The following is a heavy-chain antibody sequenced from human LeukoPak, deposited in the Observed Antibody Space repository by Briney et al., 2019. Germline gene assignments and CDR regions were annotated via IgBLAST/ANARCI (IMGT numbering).Heavy chain of an antibody. CDR1: GGSMSGYY. V-gene: IGHV4-59*01. CDR2: IYYSGSS. D-gene: IGHD3-10*01. J-gene: IGHJ3*02. CDR3: ARGGSGISNAFDI. Sequence: PSETLSLTCTVSGGSMSGYYWGWIRQPPGKGLEWIGYIYYSGSSTHNPSLQSRVTMSVDTPKNQFSLKLRSVTAADTAVYYCARGGSGISNAFDIWGQGTMVTVSS.